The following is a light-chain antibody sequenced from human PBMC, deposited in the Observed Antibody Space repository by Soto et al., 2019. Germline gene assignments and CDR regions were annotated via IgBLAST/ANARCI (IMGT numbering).Light chain of an antibody. CDR1: QTVSSSY. CDR3: QQYGNSPIT. V-gene: IGKV3-20*01. CDR2: GAS. J-gene: IGKJ5*01. Sequence: EIVLTQSPGTLSLSPGERATLSCRASQTVSSSYLAWYHQTPGQPPRLLIFGASSRATGIPDRFSGSGSGTDLALTISRLEPDDFAVYYCQQYGNSPITLGQGTRLEIK.